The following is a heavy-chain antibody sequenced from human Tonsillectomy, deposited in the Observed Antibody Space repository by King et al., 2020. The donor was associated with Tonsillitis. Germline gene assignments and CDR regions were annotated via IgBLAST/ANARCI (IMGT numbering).Heavy chain of an antibody. Sequence: VQLVESGGGLVKPGGSLRLSCAASGFTFSDYYMSWIRQAPGKGLGWVSYISSSSSYTNYADSVKGRFTISRDNAKNLLFLQMNSLRAEDTAVYYCVVEYSSSKVDYWGQGTLVTVSS. CDR2: ISSSSSYT. CDR3: VVEYSSSKVDY. J-gene: IGHJ4*02. D-gene: IGHD6-6*01. CDR1: GFTFSDYY. V-gene: IGHV3-11*06.